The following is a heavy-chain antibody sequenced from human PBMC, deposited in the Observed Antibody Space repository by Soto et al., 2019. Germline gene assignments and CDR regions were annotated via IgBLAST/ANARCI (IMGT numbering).Heavy chain of an antibody. J-gene: IGHJ4*02. CDR3: ARGGPDYFDY. CDR1: GGSFSGYY. V-gene: IGHV4-59*01. Sequence: SETLSLTCAVYGGSFSGYYWSWIRQPPGKGLEWIGYIYYSGSTNYNPSLKSRVTISVDTSKNQFSLKLSSVTAADTAVYYCARGGPDYFDYWGQGTLVTVSS. D-gene: IGHD5-12*01. CDR2: IYYSGST.